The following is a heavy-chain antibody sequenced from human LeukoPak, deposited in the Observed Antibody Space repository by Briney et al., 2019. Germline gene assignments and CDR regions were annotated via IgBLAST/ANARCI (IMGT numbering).Heavy chain of an antibody. CDR3: AKAYYYDSSGYYFDY. CDR1: GFTFDDYT. Sequence: PGESLRLSCAASGFTFDDYTMHWVRQAPGKGLEWVCLISWDGGSTYYADSVKGRFTISRDNSKNSLYLQMNSLRTEDTALYYCAKAYYYDSSGYYFDYWGQGTLVTVSS. V-gene: IGHV3-43*01. J-gene: IGHJ4*02. CDR2: ISWDGGST. D-gene: IGHD3-22*01.